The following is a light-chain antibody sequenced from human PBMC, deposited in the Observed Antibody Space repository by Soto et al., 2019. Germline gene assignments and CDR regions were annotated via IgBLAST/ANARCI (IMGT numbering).Light chain of an antibody. V-gene: IGKV3-20*01. CDR1: QIVGGDT. CDR2: GAS. J-gene: IGKJ5*01. CDR3: ENYHWAPDT. Sequence: EIVLTQSPGTLSLSPGERATLSCRASQIVGGDTLAWVQQRPGQAPRLVIYGASNRAAGTPDRFSGSGSGTDFTLTVSRLEPEDFAMYYCENYHWAPDTFGQGTRLEMK.